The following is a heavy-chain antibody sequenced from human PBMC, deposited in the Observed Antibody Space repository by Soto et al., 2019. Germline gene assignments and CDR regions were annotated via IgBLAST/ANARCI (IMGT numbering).Heavy chain of an antibody. CDR2: MNPNSGKT. D-gene: IGHD3-22*01. V-gene: IGHV1-8*01. J-gene: IGHJ3*02. CDR3: ATSITMIVVVICDAFDI. CDR1: GYTFTSYD. Sequence: ASVKVSCKASGYTFTSYDINWVRQATGQGLEWMGWMNPNSGKTGYAQKFQGRVTMTRDTSISTAYMELSSLRSEYTAVYYCATSITMIVVVICDAFDIWGQGTMVTVSS.